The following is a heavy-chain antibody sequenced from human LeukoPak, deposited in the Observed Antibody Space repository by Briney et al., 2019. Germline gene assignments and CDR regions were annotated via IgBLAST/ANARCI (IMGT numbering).Heavy chain of an antibody. J-gene: IGHJ5*02. V-gene: IGHV4-34*01. D-gene: IGHD6-13*01. Sequence: SETLSLTCAVYGGSFSGYYWSWIRQPPGKGLEWIGEINHSGSINYNPSLKSRVTISVDTSKNQFSLKLSSVTAADTAVYYCARGIAAAEFGWFDPWGQGTLVTVSS. CDR2: INHSGSI. CDR1: GGSFSGYY. CDR3: ARGIAAAEFGWFDP.